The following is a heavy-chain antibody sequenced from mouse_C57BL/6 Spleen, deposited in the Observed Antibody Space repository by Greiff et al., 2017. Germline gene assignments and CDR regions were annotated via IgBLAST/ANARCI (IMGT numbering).Heavy chain of an antibody. CDR1: GFTFSNYW. D-gene: IGHD2-12*01. CDR3: TGGSYDVGFDY. J-gene: IGHJ2*01. Sequence: EVKVEESGGGLVQPGGSMKLSCVASGFTFSNYWMNWVRQSPEKGLEWVAQIRLKSDNYATHYAESVKGRFTISRDDSKSSVYLQMNNLRAEDTGIYYCTGGSYDVGFDYWGQGTTLTVSS. V-gene: IGHV6-3*01. CDR2: IRLKSDNYAT.